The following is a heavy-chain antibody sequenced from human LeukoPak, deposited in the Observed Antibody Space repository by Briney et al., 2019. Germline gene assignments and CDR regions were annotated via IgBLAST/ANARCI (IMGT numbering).Heavy chain of an antibody. V-gene: IGHV4-39*01. CDR3: ARVSRGYGSTFDM. D-gene: IGHD5-12*01. CDR1: GGSISSSSNY. J-gene: IGHJ3*02. Sequence: SETLSLTCTVSGGSISSSSNYWDWIRQPPGKGLEWIGSIYYSGSTYYNPSLKSRVTISVDTSKNQFSLKLSSVTAADTAVYYCARVSRGYGSTFDMWGQGTMVTVSS. CDR2: IYYSGST.